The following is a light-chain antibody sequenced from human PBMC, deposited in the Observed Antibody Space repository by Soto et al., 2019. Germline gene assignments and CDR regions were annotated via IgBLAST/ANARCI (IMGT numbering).Light chain of an antibody. Sequence: DIHMTQSASSLSPSVGHRVTITCQASQDISNCLNWYQQKQGKAPKLLIYDASNLETGVPSRFSGSGSGTDFTFTISSLQTEDIATYYCQHYDNLPFTFGGGTKVDIK. J-gene: IGKJ4*01. CDR1: QDISNC. V-gene: IGKV1-33*01. CDR2: DAS. CDR3: QHYDNLPFT.